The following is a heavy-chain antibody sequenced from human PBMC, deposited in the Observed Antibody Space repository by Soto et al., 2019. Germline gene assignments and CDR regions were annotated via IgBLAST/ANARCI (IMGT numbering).Heavy chain of an antibody. CDR3: ARLGYCGGGSCYPLDI. Sequence: QVQLVQSGAEVKKPGASVKVSCKASGSKFTSHTIHWVRQAPGQRLEWMGWIIAGSGNTKYSQKFQGRLTITRDTSASTAYMELSSLRSEDTAVYYCARLGYCGGGSCYPLDIWGQGTMVIVSS. V-gene: IGHV1-3*01. CDR1: GSKFTSHT. CDR2: IIAGSGNT. J-gene: IGHJ3*02. D-gene: IGHD2-15*01.